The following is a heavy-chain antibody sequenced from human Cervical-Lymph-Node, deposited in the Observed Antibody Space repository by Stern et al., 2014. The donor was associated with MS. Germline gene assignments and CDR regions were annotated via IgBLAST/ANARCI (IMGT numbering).Heavy chain of an antibody. CDR2: ISPDGSVT. CDR1: GFTFTSHW. J-gene: IGHJ4*02. CDR3: ARDITLGGTGPHFDN. V-gene: IGHV3-74*01. D-gene: IGHD1-14*01. Sequence: VQLVQSGGGLVQPGGSLRLSCAASGFTFTSHWIHWVRQVPGKELVWVSRISPDGSVTTYADSVKGRFTLSRDNAQNTLYLQMDSLTADDTALYYCARDITLGGTGPHFDNWGRGTLVTVSS.